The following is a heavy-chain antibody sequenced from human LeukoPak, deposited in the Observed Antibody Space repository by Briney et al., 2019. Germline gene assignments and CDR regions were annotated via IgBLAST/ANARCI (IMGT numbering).Heavy chain of an antibody. J-gene: IGHJ4*02. CDR2: IYTGGNI. D-gene: IGHD4-17*01. CDR1: GFTVSSYE. Sequence: PGGSLKLSCAVSGFTVSSYEMNWVRQAPGKGLEWVSIIYTGGNIYYADSVKGRFTISRDNSKNTLSLQMNSLRAEDTAMYYCARARRCGLYDDYGGCFDSWGQGVLVTVSS. CDR3: ARARRCGLYDDYGGCFDS. V-gene: IGHV3-53*01.